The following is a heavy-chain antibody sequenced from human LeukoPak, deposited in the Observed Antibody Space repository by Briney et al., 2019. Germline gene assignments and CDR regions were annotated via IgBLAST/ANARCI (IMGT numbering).Heavy chain of an antibody. CDR1: GYSISSGYY. CDR2: IYYSGST. CDR3: ATYGSGSYYRADWFDP. V-gene: IGHV4-38-2*02. D-gene: IGHD3-10*01. Sequence: PSETLSLTCTVSGYSISSGYYWGWIRQPPGKGLEWIGSIYYSGSTYYNPSLKSRVTISVDTSKHQFSLKLSSVTAADTAVYYCATYGSGSYYRADWFDPWGQGTLVTVSS. J-gene: IGHJ5*02.